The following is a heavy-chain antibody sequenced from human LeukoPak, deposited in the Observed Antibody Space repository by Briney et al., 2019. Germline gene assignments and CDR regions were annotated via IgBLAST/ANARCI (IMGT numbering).Heavy chain of an antibody. J-gene: IGHJ4*02. CDR2: IYYSGST. CDR3: ARDFRGD. CDR1: GGSISSHY. Sequence: PSETLSLTCTVSGGSISSHYWSWIRQPPGKGLEWIGYIYYSGSTNYNPSLKSRVTISVDTSKNQFSLKLSSVTAADTAVYYCARDFRGDWGQGTLVTVSS. V-gene: IGHV4-59*11.